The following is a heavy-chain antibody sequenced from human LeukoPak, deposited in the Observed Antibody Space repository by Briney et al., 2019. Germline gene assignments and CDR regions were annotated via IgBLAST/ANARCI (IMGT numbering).Heavy chain of an antibody. V-gene: IGHV3-30-3*01. CDR3: ARDRRRDLLHAFDI. CDR1: GFTFSSYA. CDR2: ISYDGSNK. Sequence: PGGSLRLSCAASGFTFSSYAMHWVRQAPGKGLEWVALISYDGSNKYYADSVKGRFTISRGNSKNTLYLQMNSLRAEDTAVYYCARDRRRDLLHAFDIWGQGTMVTVSS. J-gene: IGHJ3*02. D-gene: IGHD1-26*01.